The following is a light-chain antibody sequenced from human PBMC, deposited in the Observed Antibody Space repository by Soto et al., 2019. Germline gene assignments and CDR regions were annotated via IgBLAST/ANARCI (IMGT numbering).Light chain of an antibody. V-gene: IGKV3-20*01. CDR1: QSVSSSF. Sequence: EVVLTQSPATLSLSPGERATLSCRTSQSVSSSFLAWYQQKPGQAPRLLIYGASSRATGIPDRFSGSGSGTDFTLTISRLEPEDFAVYYCQLYGTSPPYTFGQGTQLEIK. CDR2: GAS. J-gene: IGKJ2*01. CDR3: QLYGTSPPYT.